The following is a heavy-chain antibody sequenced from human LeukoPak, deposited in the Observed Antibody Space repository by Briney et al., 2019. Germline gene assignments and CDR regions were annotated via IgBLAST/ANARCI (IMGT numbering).Heavy chain of an antibody. Sequence: GSLRLSCAASGFTFSNYAMNWVRQPPGKGLEWIGSIYYSGSTYYNPSLESRVTISVDTSKNQFSLKLRSVTAADTAVYYCATVAVIRGVTYFDYWGQGTLVTVSS. CDR1: GFTFSNYA. J-gene: IGHJ4*02. CDR2: IYYSGST. CDR3: ATVAVIRGVTYFDY. V-gene: IGHV4-59*01. D-gene: IGHD3-10*01.